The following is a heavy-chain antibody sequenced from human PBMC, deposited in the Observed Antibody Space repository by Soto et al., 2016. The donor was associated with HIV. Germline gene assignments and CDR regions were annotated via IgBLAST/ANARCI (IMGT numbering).Heavy chain of an antibody. D-gene: IGHD1-1*01. V-gene: IGHV1-18*01. CDR2: MSVYNGNT. CDR1: GYTFNTYG. J-gene: IGHJ4*02. Sequence: QVQLVQSGTEVKKPGASVKVSCKASGYTFNTYGINWVRQAPGQGLEWMGWMSVYNGNTDYARKLQGRVTMTSDRSTNTAYLELTSLKSDDTAVYYCARGREDDSLILDYWGQGTLITVSS. CDR3: ARGREDDSLILDY.